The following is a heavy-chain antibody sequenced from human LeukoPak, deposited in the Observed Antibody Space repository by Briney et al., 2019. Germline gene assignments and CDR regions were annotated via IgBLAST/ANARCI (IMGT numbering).Heavy chain of an antibody. V-gene: IGHV1-69*13. Sequence: SVTVSCKASGGTFSSYAISWVRQAPGQGLEWMGGIIPIFGTANYAQKFQGRVTITADESTSIAYMELSSLRSEDTAVYYCARGSDYVWGSYRFDYWGQGTLVTVSS. CDR2: IIPIFGTA. CDR3: ARGSDYVWGSYRFDY. J-gene: IGHJ4*02. D-gene: IGHD3-16*02. CDR1: GGTFSSYA.